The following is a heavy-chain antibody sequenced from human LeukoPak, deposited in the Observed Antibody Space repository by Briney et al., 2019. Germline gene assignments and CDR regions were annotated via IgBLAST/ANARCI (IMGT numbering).Heavy chain of an antibody. D-gene: IGHD3-16*02. CDR3: ARNVWGSYRYTDLDY. CDR2: IYHNGNT. J-gene: IGHJ4*02. V-gene: IGHV4-30-2*01. CDR1: GGSISSGGYS. Sequence: KTSETLSLTCAVSGGSISSGGYSWSWIRQPPGKGLEWIGYIYHNGNTYYSPSLKSRVTISVDRSKNQLSLKLSSVTAADTAMYYCARNVWGSYRYTDLDYWGQGTLVTVSS.